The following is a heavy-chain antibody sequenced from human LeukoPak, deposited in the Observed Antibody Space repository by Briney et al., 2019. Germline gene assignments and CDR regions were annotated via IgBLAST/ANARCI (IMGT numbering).Heavy chain of an antibody. V-gene: IGHV4-39*01. J-gene: IGHJ6*03. CDR3: ASINSSGSSPYYYYYMDV. D-gene: IGHD6-19*01. Sequence: PSETLSLTCTVSGGSISSSSYYWGWIRQPPGKGLEWIGSIYYSGSTYYNPSLKSRVTISVDTSKNQFSLKLSSVTAADTAVYYCASINSSGSSPYYYYYMDVWGKGTTVTISS. CDR1: GGSISSSSYY. CDR2: IYYSGST.